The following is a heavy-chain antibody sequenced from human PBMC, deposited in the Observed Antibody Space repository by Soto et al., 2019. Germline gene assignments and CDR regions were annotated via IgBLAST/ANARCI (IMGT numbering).Heavy chain of an antibody. V-gene: IGHV3-9*01. Sequence: EVQLVESGGGLVQPGRSLRLSCAASGFTFDDYAMHWVRQAPGKGLEWVSGISWNSGSIGYADSVKGRFTISRDNAKNSLYLQMNSLRAEDTAVYYCARDRRDSGYPTQRMTTVPTYYFDYWGQGTLVTVSS. D-gene: IGHD4-17*01. CDR2: ISWNSGSI. CDR1: GFTFDDYA. CDR3: ARDRRDSGYPTQRMTTVPTYYFDY. J-gene: IGHJ4*02.